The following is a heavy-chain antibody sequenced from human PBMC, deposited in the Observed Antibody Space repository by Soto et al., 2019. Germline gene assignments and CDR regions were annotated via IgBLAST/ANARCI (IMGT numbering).Heavy chain of an antibody. J-gene: IGHJ6*02. V-gene: IGHV4-59*01. CDR3: ARGDIWFGELYTGMDV. CDR1: GGSISSYY. CDR2: IYYSGST. D-gene: IGHD3-10*01. Sequence: SETLSLTCTVSGGSISSYYWSWIRQPPGKGLEWIGYIYYSGSTNYNPSLKSRVTISVDTSKNQFSLKLSSVTAADTAVYYCARGDIWFGELYTGMDVWGQGTTVTVSS.